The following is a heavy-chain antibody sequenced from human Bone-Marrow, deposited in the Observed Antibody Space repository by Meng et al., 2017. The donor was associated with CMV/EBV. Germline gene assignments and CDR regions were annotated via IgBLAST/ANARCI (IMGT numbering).Heavy chain of an antibody. Sequence: SGFIFSSYSMNWVHPTPGKGLEWVSSISSSGSYIYYADSMKGRFTISRDNVKNSLYLQMNSLRVEDTAVYYCAREKAPGRGNYGWFDPWGQGTLVTVSS. CDR3: AREKAPGRGNYGWFDP. D-gene: IGHD1-7*01. CDR1: GFIFSSYS. J-gene: IGHJ5*02. CDR2: ISSSGSYI. V-gene: IGHV3-21*01.